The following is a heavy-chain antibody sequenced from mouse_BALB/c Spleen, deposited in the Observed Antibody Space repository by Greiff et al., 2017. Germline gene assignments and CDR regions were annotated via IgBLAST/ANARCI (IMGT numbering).Heavy chain of an antibody. CDR3: ARGVNYYAMDY. V-gene: IGHV1-20*02. Sequence: EVQLVESGPELVKPGASVKISCKASGYSFTGYFMNWVMQSHGKSLEWIGRINPYNGDTFYNQKFKGKATLTVDKSSSTAHMELRSLASEDSAVYYCARGVNYYAMDYWGQGTSVTVSS. CDR1: GYSFTGYF. D-gene: IGHD2-1*01. J-gene: IGHJ4*01. CDR2: INPYNGDT.